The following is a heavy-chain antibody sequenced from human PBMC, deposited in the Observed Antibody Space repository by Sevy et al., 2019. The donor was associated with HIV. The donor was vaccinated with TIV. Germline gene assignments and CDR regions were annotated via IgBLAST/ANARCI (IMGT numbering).Heavy chain of an antibody. Sequence: SETLSLTCAVYGGSFSGYYWSWIRQPPGKGLEWIGEINHSGSTNYNPSLKSRVTISVDTSKIQFSLKLSSVTAADTAVYYCARYGVAGNFDYWGQGTLVTVSS. CDR2: INHSGST. V-gene: IGHV4-34*01. CDR1: GGSFSGYY. CDR3: ARYGVAGNFDY. J-gene: IGHJ4*02. D-gene: IGHD6-19*01.